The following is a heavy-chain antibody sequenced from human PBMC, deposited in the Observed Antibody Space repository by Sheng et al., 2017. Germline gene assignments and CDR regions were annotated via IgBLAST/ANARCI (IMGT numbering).Heavy chain of an antibody. V-gene: IGHV4-39*07. D-gene: IGHD2-15*01. CDR3: ARGRGFAWSSPXMDV. Sequence: QLRLQESGPGLVKPWETLSLTCTVSGGSISSSGYYWGWIRQPPGKGLEWIGSSYYTGTTHYNPSLKSRVSISVDTSNNKFSLHLNSVTAADTAVYYCARGRGFAWSSPXMDVWGQGTRSPSP. CDR2: SYYTGTT. CDR1: GGSISSSGYY. J-gene: IGHJ6*02.